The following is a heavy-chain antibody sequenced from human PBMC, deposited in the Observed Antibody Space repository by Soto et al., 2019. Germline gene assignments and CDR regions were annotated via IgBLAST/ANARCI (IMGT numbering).Heavy chain of an antibody. V-gene: IGHV3-30*18. CDR2: VFFDGNNK. D-gene: IGHD3-16*01. CDR1: GITFSRYA. Sequence: QVEFMQSGGGVVQPGRSLRLSCATSGITFSRYAMHWVRQAPGKRMEWVAVVFFDGNNKYYGDSVKGRFTVSRDNSKNTTYQQMNGLRPEDSGVYYCTKGGTVPFDYWGQGSLVSVSS. CDR3: TKGGTVPFDY. J-gene: IGHJ4*02.